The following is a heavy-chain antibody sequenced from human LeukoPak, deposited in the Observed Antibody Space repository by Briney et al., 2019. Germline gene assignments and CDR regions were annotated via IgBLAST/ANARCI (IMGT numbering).Heavy chain of an antibody. V-gene: IGHV4-4*02. CDR3: ARGYSSGWYSGFYYCYMDV. J-gene: IGHJ6*03. Sequence: SETLSLTCAVSGGSISSSNWWSWVRQPPGKGLEWIGEIYHSGSTNYNPSLKSRVTISVDKSKNQFSLKLSSVTAADTAVYYCARGYSSGWYSGFYYCYMDVWGKGTTVTVSS. CDR1: GGSISSSNW. CDR2: IYHSGST. D-gene: IGHD6-19*01.